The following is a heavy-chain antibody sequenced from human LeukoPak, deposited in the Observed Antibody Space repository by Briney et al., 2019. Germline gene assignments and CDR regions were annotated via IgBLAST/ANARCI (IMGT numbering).Heavy chain of an antibody. CDR3: GADLTMVRGVPRWFDP. CDR2: IVVGSGNT. V-gene: IGHV1-58*02. J-gene: IGHJ5*02. CDR1: GFTFTSSA. D-gene: IGHD3-10*01. Sequence: SVKVSCKASGFTFTSSAMQWVRQARGQRLEWIGWIVVGSGNTNYAQRFQERVTITRDMSTSTTYMELSSLRSEDTAVYYCGADLTMVRGVPRWFDPWGQGTLVTVSS.